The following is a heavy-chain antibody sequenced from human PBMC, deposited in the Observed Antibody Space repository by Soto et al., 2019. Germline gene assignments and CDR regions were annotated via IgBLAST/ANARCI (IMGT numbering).Heavy chain of an antibody. V-gene: IGHV4-59*01. J-gene: IGHJ5*02. D-gene: IGHD2-8*01. CDR2: AYYSGST. Sequence: SETLSLTCTVSGGSISHYCWSWIRQSPGKGLEWIGYAYYSGSTDYNPSLKSRVTMSVDTSKNQVSLKLNSVTTADTAVYYCARDRSTYGGGGTGEVKENWFDPWGPGTLVTVS. CDR3: ARDRSTYGGGGTGEVKENWFDP. CDR1: GGSISHYC.